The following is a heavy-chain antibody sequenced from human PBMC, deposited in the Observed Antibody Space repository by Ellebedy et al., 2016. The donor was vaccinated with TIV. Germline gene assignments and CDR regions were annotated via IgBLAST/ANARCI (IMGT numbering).Heavy chain of an antibody. CDR3: ARGGAGFDSMHRELSFDS. Sequence: GESLKISXAASGFTFSTYSMNWVRQAPGEGLELVAFIRSSTNSISYADSVKGRFTISRDDAENSLYLQMNSLRDEDTAVYYCARGGAGFDSMHRELSFDSWGQGTLVTVSS. D-gene: IGHD1-26*01. V-gene: IGHV3-48*02. CDR1: GFTFSTYS. CDR2: IRSSTNSI. J-gene: IGHJ4*02.